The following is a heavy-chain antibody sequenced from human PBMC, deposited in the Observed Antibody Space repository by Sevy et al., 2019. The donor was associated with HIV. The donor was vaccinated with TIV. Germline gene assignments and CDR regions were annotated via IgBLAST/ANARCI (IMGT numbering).Heavy chain of an antibody. CDR3: TAGVGTSDCDY. Sequence: GGSLRLSCAASGFSFTNAWMSWVRQAPGKGLEWVGRIKSKTDGGTRDFAAPVKGRFAISRDDSKSTFYLQMDSLKTEDTGVYYCTAGVGTSDCDYWGQGIVVTVSS. CDR1: GFSFTNAW. V-gene: IGHV3-15*01. D-gene: IGHD1-26*01. J-gene: IGHJ4*02. CDR2: IKSKTDGGTR.